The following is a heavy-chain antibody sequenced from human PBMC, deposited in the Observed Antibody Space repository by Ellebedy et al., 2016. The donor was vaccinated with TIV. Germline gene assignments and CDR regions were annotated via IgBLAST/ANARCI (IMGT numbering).Heavy chain of an antibody. Sequence: GESLKISXKGSGYSFTSYWIGWVRQMPGKGLEWMGIIYPGDSDTKYSPSFQGQVTISADKSISTAYLQWSSLKASDTAMYYCARRHDRNWFDPWGQGILVTVSS. V-gene: IGHV5-51*01. CDR2: IYPGDSDT. CDR3: ARRHDRNWFDP. J-gene: IGHJ5*02. D-gene: IGHD1-1*01. CDR1: GYSFTSYW.